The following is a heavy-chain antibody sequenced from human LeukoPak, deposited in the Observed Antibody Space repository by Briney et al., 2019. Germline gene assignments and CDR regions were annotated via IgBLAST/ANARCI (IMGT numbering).Heavy chain of an antibody. D-gene: IGHD3-22*01. CDR3: AKWKYYHDNSDAFEI. V-gene: IGHV3-23*01. J-gene: IGHJ3*02. Sequence: GGSLRLSCAASGFTFSSYAISWVRQAPGKGLEWVSAISGSCGSTYYADSVKGRFTISRDNSKNTLYLQMNSLRAEDTAVYQCAKWKYYHDNSDAFEIWGQGTMVTVSS. CDR2: ISGSCGST. CDR1: GFTFSSYA.